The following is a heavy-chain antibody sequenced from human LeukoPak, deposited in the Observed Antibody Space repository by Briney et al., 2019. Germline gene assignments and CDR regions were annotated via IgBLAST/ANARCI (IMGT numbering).Heavy chain of an antibody. CDR3: AGDLGGDY. CDR1: GFTFSSYA. CDR2: ISYDGSNK. V-gene: IGHV3-30-3*01. J-gene: IGHJ4*02. Sequence: GGSLRLSCAASGFTFSSYAMHWVRQAPGKGLEWVAVISYDGSNKYYADSVKGRFTISRDNSKNTLYLQMNSLRAEDTAVYYCAGDLGGDYWGQGTLVTVSS.